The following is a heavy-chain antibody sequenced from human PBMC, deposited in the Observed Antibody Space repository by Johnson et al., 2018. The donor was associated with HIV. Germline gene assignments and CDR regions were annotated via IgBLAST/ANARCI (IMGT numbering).Heavy chain of an antibody. J-gene: IGHJ3*02. V-gene: IGHV3-30-3*01. CDR1: GFTFSSYA. CDR3: AREGTLGAFDI. D-gene: IGHD1-1*01. Sequence: QMQLVESGGGLVQPGGSLRLSCAASGFTFSSYAMHWVRQAPGKGLEWVAVISYDGSNKYYADSVKGRFTISRDNSKNTLYLQMNSLRAEDTAVYYCAREGTLGAFDIWGQGTMVTVSS. CDR2: ISYDGSNK.